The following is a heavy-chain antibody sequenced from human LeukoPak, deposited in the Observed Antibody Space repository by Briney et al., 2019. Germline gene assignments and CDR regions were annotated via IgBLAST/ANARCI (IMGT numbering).Heavy chain of an antibody. CDR1: GFSFSSYA. J-gene: IGHJ5*02. Sequence: GRSLRLSCAASGFSFSSYAMNWVRQAPGKGLEWVAVISYDGHNNYYAHSVKGRFTISRDNSKNTLYLQMNSLRADDTAVYYCSKTIAAAITLGPSDPWGQGSLVTVSS. CDR3: SKTIAAAITLGPSDP. D-gene: IGHD6-13*01. CDR2: ISYDGHNN. V-gene: IGHV3-30*04.